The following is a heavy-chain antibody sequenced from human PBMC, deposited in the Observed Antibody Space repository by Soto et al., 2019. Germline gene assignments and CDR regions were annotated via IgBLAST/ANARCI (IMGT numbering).Heavy chain of an antibody. Sequence: SETLSLTCTVSGGSISSGDYFWSWIRQHPGKGLEWIGYIYYSGSTDYNPSLKSRVTISIDTSKTQFSLKLSSVTAADTAVYYCARFLGSGNRYLDHWGQGALVTVSS. CDR2: IYYSGST. D-gene: IGHD3-10*01. J-gene: IGHJ4*02. V-gene: IGHV4-30-4*08. CDR1: GGSISSGDYF. CDR3: ARFLGSGNRYLDH.